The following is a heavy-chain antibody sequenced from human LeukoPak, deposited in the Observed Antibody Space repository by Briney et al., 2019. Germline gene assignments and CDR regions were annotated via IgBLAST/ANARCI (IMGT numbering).Heavy chain of an antibody. J-gene: IGHJ4*02. CDR2: IKEDGSER. CDR1: GFTFSSYG. D-gene: IGHD4-17*01. CDR3: ARGHYGLDC. V-gene: IGHV3-7*01. Sequence: GGSLRLSCAAPGFTFSSYGMHWVRQAPGKGLEWVANIKEDGSERYYVDSVKGRFTLSRDSAKNSLYLQMNSLRAEDTAVCYCARGHYGLDCWGQGTLVIVSS.